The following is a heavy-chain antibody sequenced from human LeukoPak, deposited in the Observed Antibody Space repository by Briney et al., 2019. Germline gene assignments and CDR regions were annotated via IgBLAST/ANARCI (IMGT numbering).Heavy chain of an antibody. J-gene: IGHJ4*02. Sequence: GGSLRLSCAASGFTFSSSAMSWVRQAPGKGLEWVSVISGSGISTYYADSVKGRFTISRDNSKNTLYLQMNSLRAEDTAVYYCAKSGCSSTSCNTDYWGQGTLVPVSS. CDR2: ISGSGIST. CDR3: AKSGCSSTSCNTDY. CDR1: GFTFSSSA. V-gene: IGHV3-23*01. D-gene: IGHD2-2*01.